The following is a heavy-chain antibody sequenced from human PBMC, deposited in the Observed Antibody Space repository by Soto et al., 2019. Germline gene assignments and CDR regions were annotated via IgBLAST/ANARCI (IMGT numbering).Heavy chain of an antibody. Sequence: QVPLVQSGAEVKKPGSSVKVSCKASGGTFSRNTISWVRQAPGQGLEWMGRIIPLLNIPNYAQNFQGRVMMTADRSTTTVYMEVSSLKSEDTAVYYCARYRGLVSDVGGKMVIHYGLDVCGQGTTVTVSS. CDR2: IIPLLNIP. CDR1: GGTFSRNT. V-gene: IGHV1-69*02. D-gene: IGHD2-21*01. J-gene: IGHJ6*02. CDR3: ARYRGLVSDVGGKMVIHYGLDV.